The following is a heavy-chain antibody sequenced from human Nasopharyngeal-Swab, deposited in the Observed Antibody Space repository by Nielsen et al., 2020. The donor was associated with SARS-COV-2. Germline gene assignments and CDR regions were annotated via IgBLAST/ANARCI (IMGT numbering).Heavy chain of an antibody. D-gene: IGHD6-13*01. V-gene: IGHV3-30*03. J-gene: IGHJ4*02. CDR2: ISYDGSNK. CDR1: GFTFSSYG. Sequence: GGSLRLSCAASGFTFSSYGMHWVRQAPGKGLEWVAVISYDGSNKYYADSVKGRFTISRDNSKDTLYLQMNSLRAEDTAVYYCARDLDSWLDYWGQGTLVTVSS. CDR3: ARDLDSWLDY.